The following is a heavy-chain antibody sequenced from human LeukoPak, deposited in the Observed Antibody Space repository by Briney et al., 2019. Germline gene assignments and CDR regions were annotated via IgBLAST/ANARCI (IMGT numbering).Heavy chain of an antibody. J-gene: IGHJ6*03. CDR3: AKAGTRSGRFLMDV. D-gene: IGHD6-19*01. V-gene: IGHV1-2*02. CDR2: INPNSGGT. Sequence: GASVKVSCKASGYTFTGYYMHWVRQAPGQGLEWMGWINPNSGGTNYAQKFQGRVTMTRDTSISTAYMELSRLRSDDTAVYYCAKAGTRSGRFLMDVWGKGTTVTISS. CDR1: GYTFTGYY.